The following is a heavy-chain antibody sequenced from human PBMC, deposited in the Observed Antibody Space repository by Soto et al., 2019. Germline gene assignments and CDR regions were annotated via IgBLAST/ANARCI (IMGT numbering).Heavy chain of an antibody. Sequence: EVQLVESGGGLVKPGGSLRLSCAASGFTFSSYSMNWVRQAPGKGLEWVSSISSSSSYIYYADSVKGRFTISRDNAKNSLYLQMNSLRAEDTAVYYCARETSGAAGLYYYDMDVWGQGTTVTVSS. CDR3: ARETSGAAGLYYYDMDV. J-gene: IGHJ6*02. V-gene: IGHV3-21*01. CDR2: ISSSSSYI. CDR1: GFTFSSYS. D-gene: IGHD6-13*01.